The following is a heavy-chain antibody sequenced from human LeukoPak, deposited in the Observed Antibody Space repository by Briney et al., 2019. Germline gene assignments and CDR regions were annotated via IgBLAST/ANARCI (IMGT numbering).Heavy chain of an antibody. Sequence: PGGSLRLSCAASGFTFSSYWMQWVRQGPGKGLVWVARITHEGGDANYADSVKGRFTISRDNANKVLYLEMNSLTADDTGVYYCARVLTYFDLWGQGTLVTVSS. CDR1: GFTFSSYW. V-gene: IGHV3-74*01. CDR2: ITHEGGDA. J-gene: IGHJ5*01. CDR3: ARVLTYFDL.